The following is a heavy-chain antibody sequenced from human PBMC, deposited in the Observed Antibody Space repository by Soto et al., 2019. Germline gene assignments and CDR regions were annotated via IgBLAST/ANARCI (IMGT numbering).Heavy chain of an antibody. D-gene: IGHD3-3*01. CDR2: ISCSTSYI. V-gene: IGHV3-21*01. Sequence: GGSLRLSCAASGFTFSSYSMNWVRQAPGKGLEWVSSISCSTSYIYYADSVKGRFTISRDNAKNSLYLQMSSLRDEDTAVYYCASLTIFGAVIEGMDVWGQGTTVTVSS. CDR3: ASLTIFGAVIEGMDV. J-gene: IGHJ6*02. CDR1: GFTFSSYS.